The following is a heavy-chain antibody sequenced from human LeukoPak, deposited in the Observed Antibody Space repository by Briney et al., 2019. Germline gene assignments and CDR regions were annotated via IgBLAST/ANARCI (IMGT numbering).Heavy chain of an antibody. CDR2: ISGSGGST. V-gene: IGHV3-23*01. D-gene: IGHD2/OR15-2a*01. CDR3: AKDPLVNSQEYFDY. Sequence: TGGSLRLSCAASGFTFSSYAMSWVRQAPGKGLEWVSAISGSGGSTYYADAVKGRFTISRDNSKNTLYLQMNSLRAEDTALYYCAKDPLVNSQEYFDYWGQGTLVTVSS. CDR1: GFTFSSYA. J-gene: IGHJ4*02.